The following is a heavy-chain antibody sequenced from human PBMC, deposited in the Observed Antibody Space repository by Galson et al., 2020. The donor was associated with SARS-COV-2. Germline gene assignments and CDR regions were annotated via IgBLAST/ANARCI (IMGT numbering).Heavy chain of an antibody. V-gene: IGHV4-31*03. CDR1: GASISNEGYY. Sequence: TLSLTCNVSGASISNEGYYWGWIRQHPGKGLEWIAYIYFTGSAYYNPSLKSRVTISVDTSKNQCSLRLKSVTAADTAIYFCSRDNRIAVTKRGAFDVWGQGTMVTVSS. D-gene: IGHD6-19*01. CDR2: IYFTGSA. J-gene: IGHJ3*01. CDR3: SRDNRIAVTKRGAFDV.